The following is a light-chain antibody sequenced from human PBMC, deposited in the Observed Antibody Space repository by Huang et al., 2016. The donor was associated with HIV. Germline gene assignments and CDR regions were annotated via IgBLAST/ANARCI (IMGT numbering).Light chain of an antibody. Sequence: VMTQSPATLPVSPGERATLSCRARQSVNNNLAWYQKNPGQAPRLVIYGASTRATDVPARFSGSGSGTNFTLIIDSLQSEDFAVYFCHQYDQWPRTFGQGTKVEVK. CDR3: HQYDQWPRT. CDR2: GAS. V-gene: IGKV3-15*01. J-gene: IGKJ1*01. CDR1: QSVNNN.